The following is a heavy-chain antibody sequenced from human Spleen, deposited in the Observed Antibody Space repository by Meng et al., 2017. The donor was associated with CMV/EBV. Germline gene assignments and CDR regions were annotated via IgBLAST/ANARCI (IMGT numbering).Heavy chain of an antibody. J-gene: IGHJ4*02. CDR3: ARSGSYYSRSFDY. D-gene: IGHD1-26*01. CDR2: INHRGSA. V-gene: IGHV4-34*01. CDR1: GGSFRGYY. Sequence: ACYGGSFRGYYCRWVRQPAGTGLGSIGEINHRGSADYHPSLRSRVTISVDTSKSQFSLKLSSVTAADTAVYYCARSGSYYSRSFDYWGQGTLVTVSS.